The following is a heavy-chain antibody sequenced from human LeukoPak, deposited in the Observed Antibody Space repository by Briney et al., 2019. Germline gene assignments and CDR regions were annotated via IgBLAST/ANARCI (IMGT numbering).Heavy chain of an antibody. CDR2: ISTSSSSR. J-gene: IGHJ4*02. CDR3: ARESYGSDY. Sequence: GGSLRLSCAASGFMFTRFTMNWVRQASGKGLEWVLSISTSSSSRYYADSVKGRFTVSRDNAKNSLYLQMNSLRAEDTAVYYCARESYGSDYWGQGTLVTVSS. CDR1: GFMFTRFT. D-gene: IGHD5-18*01. V-gene: IGHV3-21*01.